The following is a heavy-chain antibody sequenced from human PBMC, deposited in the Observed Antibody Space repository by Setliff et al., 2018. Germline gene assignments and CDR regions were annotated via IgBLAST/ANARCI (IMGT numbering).Heavy chain of an antibody. Sequence: SVKVSCKTSGGTFNSYGIDWVRQAPGQGLEWMGRSIPISGTTKYAQKFQDRVTITADKSTSTAYMELSSLTSDDTAVYYCATDKLTTSCIDHWGPETQVTVSS. J-gene: IGHJ4*02. V-gene: IGHV1-69*06. CDR1: GGTFNSYG. D-gene: IGHD2-2*01. CDR2: SIPISGTT. CDR3: ATDKLTTSCIDH.